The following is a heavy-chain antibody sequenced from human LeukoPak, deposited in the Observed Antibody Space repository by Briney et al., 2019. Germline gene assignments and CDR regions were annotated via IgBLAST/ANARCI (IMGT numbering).Heavy chain of an antibody. CDR2: ISYDGSNK. V-gene: IGHV3-30*18. CDR3: AKDGMVRGGSHFDY. Sequence: PGGSLRLSCAASGFTFSSYGMHWVRQAPGKGLEWVAVISYDGSNKYYADSVKGRFTISRDNSKNTLYLQMNSLRAEDTAVYYGAKDGMVRGGSHFDYWGQGTLVTVSS. CDR1: GFTFSSYG. J-gene: IGHJ4*02. D-gene: IGHD3-10*01.